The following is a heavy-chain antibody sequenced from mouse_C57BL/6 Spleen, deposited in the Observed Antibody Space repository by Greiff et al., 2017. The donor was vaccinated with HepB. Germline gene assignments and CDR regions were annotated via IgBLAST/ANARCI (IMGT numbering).Heavy chain of an antibody. CDR3: ARLGVLVRGYFDY. J-gene: IGHJ2*01. V-gene: IGHV1-42*01. CDR1: GYSFTGYY. Sequence: EVQLQQSGPELVKPGASVKISCKASGYSFTGYYMNWVKQSPEKSLEWIGEINPSTGGTTYNQKFKAKATLTVDKSSSTAYMQLKSLTSEDSAVYYCARLGVLVRGYFDYWGQGTTLTVSS. D-gene: IGHD2-14*01. CDR2: INPSTGGT.